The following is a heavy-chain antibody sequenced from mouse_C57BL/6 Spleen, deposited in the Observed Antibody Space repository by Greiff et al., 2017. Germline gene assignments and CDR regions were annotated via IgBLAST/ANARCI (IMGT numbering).Heavy chain of an antibody. CDR3: ARLTTVGYFDV. V-gene: IGHV5-9*01. Sequence: DVKLVESGGGLVKPGGSLKLSCAASGFTFSSYTMSWVRQTPEKRLEWVATISGGGGNTYYPDSVKGRFTISRDNAKNTLYLQMSSLRSEDTALYYCARLTTVGYFDVWGTGTTVTVSS. J-gene: IGHJ1*03. D-gene: IGHD1-1*01. CDR2: ISGGGGNT. CDR1: GFTFSSYT.